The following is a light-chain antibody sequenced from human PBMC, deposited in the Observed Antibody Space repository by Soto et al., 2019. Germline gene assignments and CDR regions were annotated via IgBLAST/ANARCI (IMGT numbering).Light chain of an antibody. V-gene: IGKV3-20*01. CDR2: DAS. CDR3: QQTAHSPLT. CDR1: QSVTNNY. J-gene: IGKJ1*01. Sequence: EIVLTQSPGPLSLSPGERATLSCRASQSVTNNYVAWYQQKPGQAPRLLIHDASSRATGIPDRFSGGGSGTDFTLTISRLEPEDFAVYFCQQTAHSPLTFGQGTRVDIK.